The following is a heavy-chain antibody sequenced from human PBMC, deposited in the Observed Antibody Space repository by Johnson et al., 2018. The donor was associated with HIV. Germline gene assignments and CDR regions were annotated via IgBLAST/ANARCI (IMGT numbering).Heavy chain of an antibody. CDR2: IKQEGSEK. V-gene: IGHV3-7*05. CDR3: SRHSHRGYSGYDAFDI. D-gene: IGHD5-12*01. Sequence: VQLVESGGGLVQPGGSLRLSCAASGFTFSSYWMSWVRQAPGKGLEWVANIKQEGSEKYYVDSVKGRFTISRDNAKNSLYLQMNSLRAEDTAVYYCSRHSHRGYSGYDAFDIWGQGTMVTVSS. J-gene: IGHJ3*02. CDR1: GFTFSSYW.